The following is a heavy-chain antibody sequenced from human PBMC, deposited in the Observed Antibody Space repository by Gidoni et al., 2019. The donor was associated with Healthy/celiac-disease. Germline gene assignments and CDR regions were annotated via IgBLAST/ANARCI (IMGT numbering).Heavy chain of an antibody. V-gene: IGHV5-51*03. J-gene: IGHJ4*02. Sequence: EVQLVQSGAEVKKPGESLKISCKGSGYSFTSYWIGWVRQMPGKGLEWMGVISPGDSDTRYSPAFQGQVTISADKSISTAYLQWSSLKASDTAMYYCARPKPGIAVAGSHPVDYWGQGTLVTVSS. CDR3: ARPKPGIAVAGSHPVDY. CDR1: GYSFTSYW. CDR2: ISPGDSDT. D-gene: IGHD6-19*01.